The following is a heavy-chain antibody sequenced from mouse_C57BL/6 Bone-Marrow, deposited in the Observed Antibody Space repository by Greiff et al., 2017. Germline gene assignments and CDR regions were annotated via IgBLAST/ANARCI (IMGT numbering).Heavy chain of an antibody. CDR3: ARPGSSYDWYFEV. Sequence: EVQGVESGGGLVQPGGSLSLSCAASGFTFTDYYMSWVRQPPGKALEWLGFIRNKANGYTTEYSASVKGRFTISRDNSQSILYLQMNALRAEDSATYYCARPGSSYDWYFEVWGTGTTVTVSS. CDR2: IRNKANGYTT. CDR1: GFTFTDYY. D-gene: IGHD1-1*01. V-gene: IGHV7-3*01. J-gene: IGHJ1*03.